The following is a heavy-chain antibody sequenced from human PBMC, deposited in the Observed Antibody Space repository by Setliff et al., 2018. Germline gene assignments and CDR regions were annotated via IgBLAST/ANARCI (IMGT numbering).Heavy chain of an antibody. J-gene: IGHJ4*01. D-gene: IGHD4-4*01. Sequence: PGGSLRLSCVTSGFAFTSYDMIWVRQAPGKGLEWVASINNGGVSADYTDSVKGRFTISRDNSRNTLYLQMKSLRAEDTAIYYCATSTITTYYFDYWGHGTLVTVSS. CDR3: ATSTITTYYFDY. CDR1: GFAFTSYD. V-gene: IGHV3-23*01. CDR2: INNGGVSA.